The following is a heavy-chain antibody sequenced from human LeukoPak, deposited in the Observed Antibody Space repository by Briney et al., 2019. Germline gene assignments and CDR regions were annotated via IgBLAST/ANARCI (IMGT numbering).Heavy chain of an antibody. CDR3: ARQVEMATKPFYY. CDR2: IYYSGST. V-gene: IGHV4-59*08. CDR1: GGSISSYY. J-gene: IGHJ4*02. D-gene: IGHD5-24*01. Sequence: PSETLSLTCTVSGGSISSYYWSWIRQPPGKGLEWIGYIYYSGSTNYNPSLKSRVTISVDTSKNQFSLKLSSVTAADTAVYYCARQVEMATKPFYYWGQGTLVTVSS.